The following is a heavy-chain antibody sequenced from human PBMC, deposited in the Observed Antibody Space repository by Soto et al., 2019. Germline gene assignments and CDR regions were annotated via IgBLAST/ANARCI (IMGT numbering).Heavy chain of an antibody. V-gene: IGHV4-39*01. CDR2: IDYSGNI. Sequence: SETLSLTCNASGGSITSSGSAWGWIRQSPGKGLEWIGTIDYSGNIYYIPSLKSRITISVDTSKNQISLKLSSVTAADTAVYYCARHIHNQGFEYYFASWGQGTLDTGSS. CDR3: ARHIHNQGFEYYFAS. CDR1: GGSITSSGSA. J-gene: IGHJ4*02. D-gene: IGHD1-1*01.